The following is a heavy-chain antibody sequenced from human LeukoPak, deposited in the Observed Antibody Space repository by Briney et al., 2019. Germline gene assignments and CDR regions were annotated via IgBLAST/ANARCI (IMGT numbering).Heavy chain of an antibody. V-gene: IGHV3-7*01. CDR2: IKEDGSVK. CDR3: ARDGELGSPADAFDI. Sequence: GGSLRLSCAASGFTFSTYWMSWVRQAPGKGLEWVANIKEDGSVKYYVASVKGRFTISRDNAKRSLYLQMNSLRAEDTAVYYCARDGELGSPADAFDIWGQGTMVTVSS. D-gene: IGHD1-26*01. CDR1: GFTFSTYW. J-gene: IGHJ3*02.